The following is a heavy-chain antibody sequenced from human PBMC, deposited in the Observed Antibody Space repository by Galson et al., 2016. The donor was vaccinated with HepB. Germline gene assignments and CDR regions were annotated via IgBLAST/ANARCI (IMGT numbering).Heavy chain of an antibody. V-gene: IGHV3-48*02. CDR2: ISGSSSTI. D-gene: IGHD1-26*01. Sequence: SLRLSCAASGFAFSSYSMNWVRQAPGKGLEWVSYISGSSSTIYYADSVKGRFTISRDNAKNSLYLQMNSLRDEDTAVYYCARDLLGSYYGVWFGPWGQGTLVTVSS. CDR3: ARDLLGSYYGVWFGP. CDR1: GFAFSSYS. J-gene: IGHJ5*02.